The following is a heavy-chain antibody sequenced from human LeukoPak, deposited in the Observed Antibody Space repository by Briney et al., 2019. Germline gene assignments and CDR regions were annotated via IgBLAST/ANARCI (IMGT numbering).Heavy chain of an antibody. CDR3: ARSSFTPPYYYDSSGSPPSY. CDR2: INHSGST. D-gene: IGHD3-22*01. Sequence: SETLSLTCTVSGGSIFSSNSYWGWIRQPPGKGLEWIGEINHSGSTNYNPSLKSRVTISVDTSKNQFSLKLSSVTAADTAVYYCARSSFTPPYYYDSSGSPPSYWGQGTLVTVSS. CDR1: GGSIFSSNSY. J-gene: IGHJ4*02. V-gene: IGHV4-39*07.